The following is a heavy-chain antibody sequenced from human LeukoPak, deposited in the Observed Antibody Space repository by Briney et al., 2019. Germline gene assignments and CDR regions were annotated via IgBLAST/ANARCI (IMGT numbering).Heavy chain of an antibody. J-gene: IGHJ4*01. Sequence: PSETLSLTCTVSGGSISSSSYYWGWIRQPPGKGLEWIGSIYYSGSTNYNPSLKSRVAISVDTSKNQFSLKLDSVTAADTAVYYCARLQATVTIHAYFDYWGQGTLVTVSS. D-gene: IGHD4-17*01. V-gene: IGHV4-39*07. CDR2: IYYSGST. CDR1: GGSISSSSYY. CDR3: ARLQATVTIHAYFDY.